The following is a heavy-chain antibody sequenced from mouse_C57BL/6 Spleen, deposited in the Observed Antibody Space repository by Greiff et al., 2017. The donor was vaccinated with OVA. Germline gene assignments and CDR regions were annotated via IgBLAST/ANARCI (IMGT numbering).Heavy chain of an antibody. CDR2: IDPKTGGT. D-gene: IGHD1-1*01. J-gene: IGHJ2*01. Sequence: VQLQQSGAELVRPGASVTLSCKASGYTFTDYEMHWVKQTPVHGLEWIGAIDPKTGGTAYNQKFKGKAILTADKSSSTAYMELRSLTSEDSAVYYCTRDGGSSPYYFDYWGQGTTLTVSS. CDR1: GYTFTDYE. V-gene: IGHV1-15*01. CDR3: TRDGGSSPYYFDY.